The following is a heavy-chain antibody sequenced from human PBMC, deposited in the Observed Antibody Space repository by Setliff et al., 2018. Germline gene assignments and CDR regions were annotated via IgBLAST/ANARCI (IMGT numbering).Heavy chain of an antibody. V-gene: IGHV3-74*01. CDR2: IHNDGTST. D-gene: IGHD1-26*01. Sequence: PGESLKISCEASGFTFSRYWMHWVRQAPGKGLVWVSHIHNDGTSTSYADSVKGRFTISRDNAKNTVYLEMNRLRAEDTAIYYCTRDWGGVGATNAFDIWGQGTMVTVSS. CDR1: GFTFSRYW. J-gene: IGHJ3*02. CDR3: TRDWGGVGATNAFDI.